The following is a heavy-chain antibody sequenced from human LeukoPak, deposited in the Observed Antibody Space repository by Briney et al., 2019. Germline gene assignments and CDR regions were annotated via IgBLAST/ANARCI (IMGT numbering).Heavy chain of an antibody. CDR2: ISHSGST. CDR3: ASTQKGYCSGGSCTYYYYMDV. V-gene: IGHV4-34*01. Sequence: SETLSLTCAVYGGSFSGYYWSWIRQPPGKGLEWIGEISHSGSTNYNPSLKSRVTISVDTSKNQFSLKLSSVTAADTAVYYCASTQKGYCSGGSCTYYYYMDVWGKGTTVTVSS. D-gene: IGHD2-15*01. CDR1: GGSFSGYY. J-gene: IGHJ6*03.